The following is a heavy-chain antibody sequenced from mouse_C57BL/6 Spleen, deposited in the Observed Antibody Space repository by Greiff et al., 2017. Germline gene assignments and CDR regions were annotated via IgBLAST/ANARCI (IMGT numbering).Heavy chain of an antibody. CDR2: IYPGSGST. CDR3: ARSIGGIYSNYLAD. D-gene: IGHD2-5*01. V-gene: IGHV1-55*01. CDR1: GYTFTSYW. Sequence: VQLQQPGAELVKPGASVKMSCKASGYTFTSYWITWVKQRPGHGLEWIGDIYPGSGSTNYNEKFKSKATLTVDTSSSTAYMQLSSLTSEDSAVYYCARSIGGIYSNYLADWGQGTLVTVSA. J-gene: IGHJ3*01.